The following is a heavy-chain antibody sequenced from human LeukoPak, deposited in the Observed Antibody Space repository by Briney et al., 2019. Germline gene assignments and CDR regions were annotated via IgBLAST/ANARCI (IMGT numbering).Heavy chain of an antibody. D-gene: IGHD6-19*01. Sequence: GGSLRLSCAASGFTFSSYAMHWVRQAPVKGLEWVAVISYDGSNKYYADSVKGRFTISRDNSKNTLYLQMNSLRAEDTAVYYCARDFGSGWYVTATNYFDYWGQGTLVTVSS. J-gene: IGHJ4*02. V-gene: IGHV3-30-3*01. CDR1: GFTFSSYA. CDR2: ISYDGSNK. CDR3: ARDFGSGWYVTATNYFDY.